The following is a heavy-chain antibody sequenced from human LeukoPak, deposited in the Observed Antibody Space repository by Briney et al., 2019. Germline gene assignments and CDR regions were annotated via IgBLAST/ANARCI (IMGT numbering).Heavy chain of an antibody. Sequence: SETLSLTCTVSGGSVNSSTYYWGWIRQPPGKGLEWIGSIYYSGSTYYNPSLKSRVTISVDTSKNQFSLKLSSVTAADTAVYYCARDMMVRGVITDNWFDPWGQGTLVTVSS. D-gene: IGHD3-10*01. CDR1: GGSVNSSTYY. J-gene: IGHJ5*02. CDR2: IYYSGST. V-gene: IGHV4-39*07. CDR3: ARDMMVRGVITDNWFDP.